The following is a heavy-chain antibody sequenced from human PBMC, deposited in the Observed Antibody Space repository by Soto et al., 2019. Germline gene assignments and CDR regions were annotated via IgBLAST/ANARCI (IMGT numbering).Heavy chain of an antibody. CDR2: IWYDGSNK. CDR1: GFTFSSYG. Sequence: GGSLRLSCAASGFTFSSYGMHWVRQAPGKGLEWVAVIWYDGSNKYYADSVKGRFTISRDNSKNTLYLQMNSLRAEDTAVYYCARASQGNIWPLFDYWGQGTLVTVSS. J-gene: IGHJ4*02. CDR3: ARASQGNIWPLFDY. V-gene: IGHV3-33*01.